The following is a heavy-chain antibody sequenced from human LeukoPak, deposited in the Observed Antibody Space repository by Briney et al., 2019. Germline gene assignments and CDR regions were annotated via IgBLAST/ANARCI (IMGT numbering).Heavy chain of an antibody. J-gene: IGHJ6*02. CDR3: AREKLELASYYYGMDV. Sequence: EASVKVSCKASGYTFTGYYMHWVRQAPGQGLEWMGWINPNSGGTNYAQKFQGRVTMTRDTSISTAYMELSRLRSDDTAVYYCAREKLELASYYYGMDVWGQGTTVTVSS. CDR2: INPNSGGT. V-gene: IGHV1-2*02. CDR1: GYTFTGYY. D-gene: IGHD1-7*01.